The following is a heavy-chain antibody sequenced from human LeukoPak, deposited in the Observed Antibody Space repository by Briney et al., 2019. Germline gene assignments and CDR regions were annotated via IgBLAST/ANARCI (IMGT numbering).Heavy chain of an antibody. CDR1: GGSFSGYY. CDR3: APRVAASLSGGYFDY. CDR2: INHSGST. Sequence: SETLSLTCAVYGGSFSGYYWSWIRQPPGKGLEWIGEINHSGSTNYNPSLKSRVTISVDTSKNQFSPKLSSVTAADTAVYYCAPRVAASLSGGYFDYWGQGTLVTVSS. V-gene: IGHV4-34*01. J-gene: IGHJ4*02. D-gene: IGHD2-15*01.